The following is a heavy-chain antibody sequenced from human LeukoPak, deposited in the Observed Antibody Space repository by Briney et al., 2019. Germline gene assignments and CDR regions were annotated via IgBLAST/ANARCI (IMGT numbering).Heavy chain of an antibody. CDR3: AREGIAVAGTAGWFDP. CDR2: IWYDGSNK. J-gene: IGHJ5*02. Sequence: PGGSLRLSCAASGFTFSSYGMHWVRQAPGTGLEWVAVIWYDGSNKYYADSVQGRFTISRKNSKNTLYLQMNSLRAEDTAVYYCAREGIAVAGTAGWFDPWGQGTLVTVSS. D-gene: IGHD6-19*01. V-gene: IGHV3-33*08. CDR1: GFTFSSYG.